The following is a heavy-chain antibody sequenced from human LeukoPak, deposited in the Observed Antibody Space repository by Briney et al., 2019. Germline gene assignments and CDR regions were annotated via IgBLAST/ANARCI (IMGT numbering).Heavy chain of an antibody. D-gene: IGHD6-6*01. CDR3: ARDFPLSSASYYYYGMDV. J-gene: IGHJ6*02. CDR1: GYTFPSYA. CDR2: INAGNGNT. V-gene: IGHV1-3*01. Sequence: ASVKVSCKASGYTFPSYAMHWVRQAPGQRLEWMGWINAGNGNTKYSQKFQGRVTITRDTSASTAYMELSSLRSEGTAVYYCARDFPLSSASYYYYGMDVWGQGTTVTVSS.